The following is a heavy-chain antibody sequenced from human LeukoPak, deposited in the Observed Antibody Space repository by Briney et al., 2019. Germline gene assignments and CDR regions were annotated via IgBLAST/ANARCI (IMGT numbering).Heavy chain of an antibody. Sequence: RGPPRTSCATSGFTFSDYYHRWSRQGPGKGVEWGSYIIICSSYTNFADSLKGQFTISRDNAKKPLYLQMNSLRAKDTAWYYGGREKLGTGADYCYGIYVWGEGTTFTVSS. J-gene: IGHJ6*01. D-gene: IGHD1-26*01. CDR3: GREKLGTGADYCYGIYV. CDR1: GFTFSDYY. V-gene: IGHV3-11*06. CDR2: IIICSSYT.